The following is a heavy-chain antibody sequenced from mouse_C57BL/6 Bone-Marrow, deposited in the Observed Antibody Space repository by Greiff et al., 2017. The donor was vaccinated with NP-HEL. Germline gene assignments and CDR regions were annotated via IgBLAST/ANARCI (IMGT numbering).Heavy chain of an antibody. CDR3: ARDDYDGYWYFDV. CDR2: IYPSDSET. Sequence: VQLQQPGAELVRPGSSVKLSCKASGYTFTSYWMDWVKQRPGQGLEWIGNIYPSDSETHYNQKFKDKATLTVDKSSSTAYMQLSSLTSEDSAVYNGARDDYDGYWYFDVWGTGTTVTVSS. CDR1: GYTFTSYW. D-gene: IGHD2-4*01. V-gene: IGHV1-61*01. J-gene: IGHJ1*03.